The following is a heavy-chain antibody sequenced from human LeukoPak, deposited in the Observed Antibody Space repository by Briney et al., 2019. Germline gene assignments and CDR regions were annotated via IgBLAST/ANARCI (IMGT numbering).Heavy chain of an antibody. V-gene: IGHV4-34*01. D-gene: IGHD5-12*01. Sequence: PSETLSLTCAVYGESLSGYYWTWIRQPPGEGLEYIGYIYHTAGSYYNPSLKSRLSMSIDTSKNQFSLKLTSVTAADTAVYHCSRGLRYSQSYVAEYWGLGTLVTVSS. J-gene: IGHJ4*02. CDR2: IYHTAGS. CDR3: SRGLRYSQSYVAEY. CDR1: GESLSGYY.